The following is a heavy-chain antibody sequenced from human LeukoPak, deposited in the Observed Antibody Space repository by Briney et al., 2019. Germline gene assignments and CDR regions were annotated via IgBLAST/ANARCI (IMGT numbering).Heavy chain of an antibody. CDR1: GYTFTGYY. Sequence: GASAKVSCKASGYTFTGYYMHWVRQAPGQGLEWMGWINPNSGGTNYAQKFQGRVTMTRDTSISTAYMELSRLRSDDTAVYYCAREGGYDFWSGYVSGMDVWGQGTTVTVSS. J-gene: IGHJ6*02. D-gene: IGHD3-3*01. CDR2: INPNSGGT. CDR3: AREGGYDFWSGYVSGMDV. V-gene: IGHV1-2*02.